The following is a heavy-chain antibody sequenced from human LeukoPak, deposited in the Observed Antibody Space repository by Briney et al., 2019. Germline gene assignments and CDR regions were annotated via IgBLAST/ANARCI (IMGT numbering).Heavy chain of an antibody. CDR2: IIPIFGTA. J-gene: IGHJ4*02. V-gene: IGHV1-69*05. Sequence: ASVKVSCKASGGTFSSYAISWVRQAPGQGLEWMGRIIPIFGTANYAQKFQGRVTITTDESTSTAYMEVSSLRSEDTAVYYCARDSGSSWYRNGGYYFDYWGQGTLVTASS. D-gene: IGHD6-13*01. CDR1: GGTFSSYA. CDR3: ARDSGSSWYRNGGYYFDY.